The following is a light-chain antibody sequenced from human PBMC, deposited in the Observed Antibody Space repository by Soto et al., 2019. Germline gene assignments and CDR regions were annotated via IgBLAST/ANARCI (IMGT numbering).Light chain of an antibody. J-gene: IGLJ3*02. Sequence: SSELTQPPSLSVAPGQTARIPCGGNDIRSKSVHWYQQRPGQAPVLVLYDDSDRPSGIPERFSGSNSGNTATLTISKIEAGDEADYYCQVWDTGSNHRVFGGGTKLTVL. V-gene: IGLV3-21*02. CDR1: DIRSKS. CDR2: DDS. CDR3: QVWDTGSNHRV.